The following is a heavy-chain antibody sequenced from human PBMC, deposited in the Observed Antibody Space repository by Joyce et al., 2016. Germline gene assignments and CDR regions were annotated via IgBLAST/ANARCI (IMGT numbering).Heavy chain of an antibody. V-gene: IGHV3-7*03. Sequence: EVQLVESGGGLVQPAGSLRLSCVVAGFTFSSYWMTWVRQAPGKGLGWVANIKEDSSEGYYVDSGKGRFTISRDNARNSLYLQMNNLRAEDTAVYYCARRNWGVLADFWGQGTLVTVSS. D-gene: IGHD3-16*02. CDR2: IKEDSSEG. CDR1: GFTFSSYW. CDR3: ARRNWGVLADF. J-gene: IGHJ4*02.